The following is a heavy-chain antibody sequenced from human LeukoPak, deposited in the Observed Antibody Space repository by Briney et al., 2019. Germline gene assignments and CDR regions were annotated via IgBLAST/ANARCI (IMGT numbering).Heavy chain of an antibody. CDR3: ARDRRFGVITTHAFDI. Sequence: PGGSLRLSCAASGFTFSSYGMHWVRQAPGKGLEWVAFIRYDGSNKYYADSVKGRFTISRDNSKNTLYLQMNSLRAEDTAVYYCARDRRFGVITTHAFDIWGQGTMVTVSS. CDR1: GFTFSSYG. CDR2: IRYDGSNK. J-gene: IGHJ3*02. D-gene: IGHD3-22*01. V-gene: IGHV3-30*02.